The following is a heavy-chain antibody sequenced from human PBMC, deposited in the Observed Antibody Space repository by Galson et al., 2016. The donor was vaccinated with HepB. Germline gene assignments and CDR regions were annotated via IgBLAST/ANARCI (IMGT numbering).Heavy chain of an antibody. CDR3: AKDLRTELQPAYGMDV. J-gene: IGHJ6*02. CDR2: VSASGKAT. D-gene: IGHD1-26*01. V-gene: IGHV3-23*01. CDR1: GFTFNDYA. Sequence: SLRLSCAASGFTFNDYAMSWVRQAPGKGPEWVSTVSASGKATYYADSVKGRFTLSRDNSKNTLSLEMSSLRAEDTAIYFCAKDLRTELQPAYGMDVWGQGTTVAVSS.